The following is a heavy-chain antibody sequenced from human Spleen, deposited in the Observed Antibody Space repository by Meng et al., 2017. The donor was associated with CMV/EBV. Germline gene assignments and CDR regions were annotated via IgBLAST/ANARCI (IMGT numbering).Heavy chain of an antibody. Sequence: TGGVSGVSIITENWWTWVRQPTGKGLEWIGEIYHTGRTNSNPSLNSRLIISVDKSKNEVSLKLISATAADTAIYYCARDSSGHDWGSYWGHGALVTVSS. CDR1: GVSIITENW. J-gene: IGHJ4*03. CDR3: ARDSSGHDWGSY. D-gene: IGHD5-12*01. CDR2: IYHTGRT. V-gene: IGHV4-4*02.